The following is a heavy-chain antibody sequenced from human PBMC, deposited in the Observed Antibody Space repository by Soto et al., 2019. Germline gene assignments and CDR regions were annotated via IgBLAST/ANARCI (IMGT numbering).Heavy chain of an antibody. CDR1: GFTFSTYS. D-gene: IGHD2-15*01. CDR3: ARISVRYCSGGSCSQLDY. CDR2: ISSSGGTL. Sequence: EVQLVESGGGLVQPGGSVRLSCAASGFTFSTYSMNWVRQAPGKGLEWVSFISSSGGTLYYADSVKGRFTISRDNAKNSLYLQMNSLSDEDTAVYYCARISVRYCSGGSCSQLDYWGQGTLVTVSS. J-gene: IGHJ4*02. V-gene: IGHV3-48*02.